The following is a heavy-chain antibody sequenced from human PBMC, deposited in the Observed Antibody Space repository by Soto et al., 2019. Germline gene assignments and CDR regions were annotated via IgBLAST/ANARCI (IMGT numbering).Heavy chain of an antibody. CDR1: GGSISSYY. Sequence: SETLSLTSTVSGGSISSYYWSWIRQPPGKGLEWIGYIYYSGSTNYNPSLKSRVTISVDTSKNQFSLKLSSVTAADTAVYYCAGHIAARLLLGWFDPWGRGTLVTVSS. CDR2: IYYSGST. V-gene: IGHV4-59*01. J-gene: IGHJ5*02. CDR3: AGHIAARLLLGWFDP. D-gene: IGHD6-6*01.